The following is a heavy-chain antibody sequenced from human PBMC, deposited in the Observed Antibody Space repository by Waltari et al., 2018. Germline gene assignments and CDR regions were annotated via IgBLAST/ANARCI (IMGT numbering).Heavy chain of an antibody. CDR1: GGSFSGYY. CDR3: ARGLRGGYYYYYGMDV. D-gene: IGHD3-10*01. J-gene: IGHJ6*02. Sequence: ETLSLTCAVYGGSFSGYYWSWIRQPPGKGLEWIGEINHSGSTNYNPSLKSRVTISVDTSKNQFSLKLSSVTAADTTVYYCARGLRGGYYYYYGMDVWGQGTTVTVSS. CDR2: INHSGST. V-gene: IGHV4-34*01.